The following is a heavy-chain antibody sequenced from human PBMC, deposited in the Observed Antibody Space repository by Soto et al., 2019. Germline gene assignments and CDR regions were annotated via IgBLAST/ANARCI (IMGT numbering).Heavy chain of an antibody. CDR1: GGSISSGGYS. Sequence: LSLTCSVSGGSISSGGYSWSWIRQPPGKGLEWIGYIYESGRTYYKPSLKSRVIISADRSKNQFSLEMTSVTAADTAVYYCARGDRYRGSFSDWFDPWGQGILVTVSS. D-gene: IGHD1-26*01. CDR2: IYESGRT. CDR3: ARGDRYRGSFSDWFDP. V-gene: IGHV4-30-2*01. J-gene: IGHJ5*02.